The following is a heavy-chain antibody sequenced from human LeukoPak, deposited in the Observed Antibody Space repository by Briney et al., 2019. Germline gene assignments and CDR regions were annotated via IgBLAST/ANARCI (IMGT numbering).Heavy chain of an antibody. V-gene: IGHV3-21*01. D-gene: IGHD2-15*01. J-gene: IGHJ6*03. CDR2: ISSSSSYI. CDR3: ARDYCSGGSCYFYYYYYYMDV. Sequence: PGGSLRLSCAASGFTFSSYSMNWVRRAPGKGLEWVSSISSSSSYIYYADSVKGRFTISRDNAKNSLYLQMNSLRAEDTAVYYCARDYCSGGSCYFYYYYYYMDVWGKGTTVTVSS. CDR1: GFTFSSYS.